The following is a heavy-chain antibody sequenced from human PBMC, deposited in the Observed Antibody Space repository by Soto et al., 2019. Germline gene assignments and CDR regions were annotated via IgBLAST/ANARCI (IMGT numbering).Heavy chain of an antibody. D-gene: IGHD3-3*01. CDR3: ARAGYYDFWSGFLVSQNTHTEFDI. J-gene: IGHJ3*02. V-gene: IGHV3-33*01. Sequence: GGSLRLSCAASGFTFSSYGMHWVRQAPGKGLEWVAVIWYDGSNKYYADSVKGRFTISRDNSKNTLYLQMNSLRAEDTAVYYCARAGYYDFWSGFLVSQNTHTEFDIWGQGTMVTVSS. CDR1: GFTFSSYG. CDR2: IWYDGSNK.